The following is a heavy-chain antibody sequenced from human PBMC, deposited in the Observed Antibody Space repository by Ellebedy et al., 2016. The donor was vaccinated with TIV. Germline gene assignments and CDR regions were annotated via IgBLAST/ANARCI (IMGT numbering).Heavy chain of an antibody. D-gene: IGHD6-19*01. V-gene: IGHV3-48*01. Sequence: GGSLRLXXEASEFSLSSYCINWVRQAPGKGLEWVSYIDISSDTIHYADSVKGRFTISRDKSKNTVSLEVTSLRLEDTATYYCARDRVGGFDHWGQGTLVTVSS. CDR1: EFSLSSYC. CDR2: IDISSDTI. J-gene: IGHJ5*02. CDR3: ARDRVGGFDH.